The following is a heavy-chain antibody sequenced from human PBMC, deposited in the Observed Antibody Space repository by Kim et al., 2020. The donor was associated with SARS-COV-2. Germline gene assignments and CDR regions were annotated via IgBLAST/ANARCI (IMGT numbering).Heavy chain of an antibody. CDR3: ARDRIVGAYFDY. Sequence: SETLSLTCTVSGDSISSYYWSWIRQPPGKGLEWIGYIYYSGSTNYNPSLKSRVTISVDTSKNQFSLKLSSVTAADTAVYYCARDRIVGAYFDYWGQGTLVTVSS. V-gene: IGHV4-59*01. D-gene: IGHD1-26*01. J-gene: IGHJ4*02. CDR2: IYYSGST. CDR1: GDSISSYY.